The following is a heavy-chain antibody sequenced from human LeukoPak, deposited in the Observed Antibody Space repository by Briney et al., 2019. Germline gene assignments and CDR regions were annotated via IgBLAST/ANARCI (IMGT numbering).Heavy chain of an antibody. Sequence: GGSLRLSCAASGFTFSTYGMHWVRQAPGKGLEWVAVIWSDGSNRNYVDSVRGRFTVSRDNSKDTVYLQMNSLRTEDTAVYYCARDYGGTATLNFWGQGTLVTVSS. J-gene: IGHJ4*02. V-gene: IGHV3-33*01. D-gene: IGHD1-14*01. CDR2: IWSDGSNR. CDR3: ARDYGGTATLNF. CDR1: GFTFSTYG.